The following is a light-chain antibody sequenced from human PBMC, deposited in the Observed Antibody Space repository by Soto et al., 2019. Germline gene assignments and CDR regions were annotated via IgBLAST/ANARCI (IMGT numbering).Light chain of an antibody. V-gene: IGKV3-15*01. J-gene: IGKJ1*01. CDR3: QQYSNVPPWT. CDR1: QSVRTN. CDR2: GAS. Sequence: EIVMTQSPDTLSVSPGERATLSCRASQSVRTNLAWYQHKPGQAPRLLIYGASTRATDIPGRFSGSGSGTEVTLPIISLQSDDFAVYYCQQYSNVPPWTFGQGTKVEIK.